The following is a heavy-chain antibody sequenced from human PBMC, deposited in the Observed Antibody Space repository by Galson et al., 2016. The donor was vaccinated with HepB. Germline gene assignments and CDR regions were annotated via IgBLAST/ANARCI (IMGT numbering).Heavy chain of an antibody. J-gene: IGHJ4*02. Sequence: KGLEWVAVIWYDGSSQYYGDSVKGRVTISRDMSKNTVYLQMSSLRDEDTAVYYCARDLRRMGADGTFDYWGQGTLVTVSS. CDR2: IWYDGSSQ. V-gene: IGHV3-33*01. CDR3: ARDLRRMGADGTFDY. D-gene: IGHD3-16*01.